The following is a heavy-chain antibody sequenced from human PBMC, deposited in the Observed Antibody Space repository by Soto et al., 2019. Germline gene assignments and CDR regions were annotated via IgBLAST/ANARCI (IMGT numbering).Heavy chain of an antibody. Sequence: RKGLEWVSYISSSGSTIYYADSVKGRFTISRDNAKNSLYLQMKSLRAEDTAVFYCARFLGTGYGYYYVDVCGKGT. J-gene: IGHJ6*03. CDR3: ARFLGTGYGYYYVDV. CDR2: ISSSGSTI. D-gene: IGHD3-16*01. V-gene: IGHV3-11*04.